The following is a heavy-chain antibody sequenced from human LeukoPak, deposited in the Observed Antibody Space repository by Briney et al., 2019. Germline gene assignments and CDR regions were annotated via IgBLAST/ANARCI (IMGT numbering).Heavy chain of an antibody. CDR1: GGSFSGYY. D-gene: IGHD3-16*01. CDR2: INHSGST. J-gene: IGHJ5*02. Sequence: SETLSLTCAVYGGSFSGYYWSWIRQPPGKGLEWIGEINHSGSTNYNPSLKSRVTISVDTSKNQFSLKLNSVTAADTAVYYCARESGSYLWRSWLNPWGQGTLVTVSS. CDR3: ARESGSYLWRSWLNP. V-gene: IGHV4-34*01.